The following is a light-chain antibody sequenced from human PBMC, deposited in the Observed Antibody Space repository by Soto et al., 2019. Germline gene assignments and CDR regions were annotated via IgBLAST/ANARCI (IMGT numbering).Light chain of an antibody. CDR1: QSVLYSSNNKNY. CDR2: WAS. Sequence: DIVMTQSPDSLAVSLGERATINCKSSQSVLYSSNNKNYLAWYQQKPGQPPKLLIYWASTRESGVPDRFSGSRSGTDFTLTISSLQAEDVAVYYCQQYYSTPLTFGGGTREEIK. J-gene: IGKJ4*01. CDR3: QQYYSTPLT. V-gene: IGKV4-1*01.